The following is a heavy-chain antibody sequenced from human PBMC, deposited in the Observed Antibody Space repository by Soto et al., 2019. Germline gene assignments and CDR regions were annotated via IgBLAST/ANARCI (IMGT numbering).Heavy chain of an antibody. CDR3: ARHYDSSGYYSSSFDY. J-gene: IGHJ4*02. V-gene: IGHV4-59*01. Sequence: SETLSLTCTVSGGSINSYYWSWIRQPPGKGLEWLGYIYYSGGTNYNPSLKSRVTMSVDTSKNQFSLKLRSVTAADTAMYYCARHYDSSGYYSSSFDYWGQGTLLTVSS. CDR2: IYYSGGT. CDR1: GGSINSYY. D-gene: IGHD3-22*01.